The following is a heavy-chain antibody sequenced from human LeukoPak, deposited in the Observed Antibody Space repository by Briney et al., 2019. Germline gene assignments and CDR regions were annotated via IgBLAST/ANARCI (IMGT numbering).Heavy chain of an antibody. D-gene: IGHD3-10*01. CDR3: ARDGSGFDY. CDR2: INHSGST. Sequence: SEILSLTCAVYGVSFSGYYWSWIRQPPGKGLEWIGEINHSGSTNYNPSLKSRVTISVDTSKNQFSLKLSSVTAADTAVYYCARDGSGFDYWGQGTLVTVSS. J-gene: IGHJ4*02. V-gene: IGHV4-34*01. CDR1: GVSFSGYY.